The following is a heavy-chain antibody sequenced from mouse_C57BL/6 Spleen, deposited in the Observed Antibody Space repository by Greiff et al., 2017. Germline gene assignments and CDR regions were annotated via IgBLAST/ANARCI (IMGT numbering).Heavy chain of an antibody. CDR2: IYPGSGST. CDR1: GYTFNSYW. J-gene: IGHJ2*01. D-gene: IGHD2-2*01. Sequence: QVQLQQPGAELVKPGASVKMSCKASGYTFNSYWITWVKQRPGQGLEWIGEIYPGSGSTKYNEKFKSKATLTVDKSSSTAYLQLSILTSEDSAVYYCARVGGGYDGYCFDYWGQGTTLTVSS. CDR3: ARVGGGYDGYCFDY. V-gene: IGHV1-55*01.